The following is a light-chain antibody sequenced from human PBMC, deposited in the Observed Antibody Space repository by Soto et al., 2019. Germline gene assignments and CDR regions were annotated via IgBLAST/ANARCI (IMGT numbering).Light chain of an antibody. V-gene: IGLV2-14*01. Sequence: QYALTQPASVSGSPGQSITISCTGTSDDIGANNYVSWYQHHPGKAPKILIYEAANRPSGISHRFSGSKSGNTASLTISGLQAEDEADYFCTSYTRASTLVFGGGTKVTVL. CDR2: EAA. J-gene: IGLJ2*01. CDR3: TSYTRASTLV. CDR1: SDDIGANNY.